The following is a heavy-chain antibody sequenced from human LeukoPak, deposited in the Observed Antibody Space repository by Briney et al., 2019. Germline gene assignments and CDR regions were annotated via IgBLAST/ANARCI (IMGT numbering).Heavy chain of an antibody. CDR3: ARGDRSLFDY. CDR1: GYTFTGYY. J-gene: IGHJ4*02. Sequence: RASVKVSCKASGYTFTGYYMHWVRQAPGQGLEWMGGIIPIFGTANYAQKFQGRVTITADESTSTAYMELSSLRSEDTAVYYCARGDRSLFDYWGQGTLVTVSS. CDR2: IIPIFGTA. V-gene: IGHV1-69*13.